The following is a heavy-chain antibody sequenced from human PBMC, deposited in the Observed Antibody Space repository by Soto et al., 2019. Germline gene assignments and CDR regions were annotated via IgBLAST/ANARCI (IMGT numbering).Heavy chain of an antibody. J-gene: IGHJ6*02. CDR1: GGTFSSYA. CDR2: IIPIFGTA. CDR3: ARDNALHCSSTSCHLRGMDV. V-gene: IGHV1-69*13. D-gene: IGHD2-2*01. Sequence: SVKVSCKXSGGTFSSYAISWVRQAPGQGLEWMGGIIPIFGTANYAQKFQGRVTITADESTSTAYMELSSLRSEDTAVYYCARDNALHCSSTSCHLRGMDVWGQGTTVTVSS.